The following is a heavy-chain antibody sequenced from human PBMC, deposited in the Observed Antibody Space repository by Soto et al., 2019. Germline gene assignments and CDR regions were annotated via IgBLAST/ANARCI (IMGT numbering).Heavy chain of an antibody. CDR2: INSDGSST. CDR1: GFTFSSYW. Sequence: GGSLRLSCAASGFTFSSYWMHWVRQAPGKGLVWVSRINSDGSSTSYADSVKGRFTISRDNAKNTLYLQMNSLRAEDTAVYYCARVRDSSGWYGSAYAFDIWGQGTMVTVSS. V-gene: IGHV3-74*01. J-gene: IGHJ3*02. CDR3: ARVRDSSGWYGSAYAFDI. D-gene: IGHD6-19*01.